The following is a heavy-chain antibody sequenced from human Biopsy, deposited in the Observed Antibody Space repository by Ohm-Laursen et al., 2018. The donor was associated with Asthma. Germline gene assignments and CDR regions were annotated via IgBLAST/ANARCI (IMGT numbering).Heavy chain of an antibody. V-gene: IGHV3-33*06. CDR3: AKESGSNYAFDI. J-gene: IGHJ3*02. D-gene: IGHD1-1*01. CDR2: IWYDGSNK. Sequence: SLRLSCTASGFTFSSSGMHWVRQAPGKGLGWVVIIWYDGSNKYYADSVKGRFTISRDNSKNTLYLQMNSLRAEDTAVYYCAKESGSNYAFDIWGQGTMVTVSS. CDR1: GFTFSSSG.